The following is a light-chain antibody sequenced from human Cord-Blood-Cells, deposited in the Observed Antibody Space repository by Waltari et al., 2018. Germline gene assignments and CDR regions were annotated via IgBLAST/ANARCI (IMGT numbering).Light chain of an antibody. CDR3: QQSYSTPYT. Sequence: DIQMTQSRSSLSVSVGDSVTITCRASQSISSYLNWYQQKPGKAPKLLIYAASSLQSGVPSRFSGSGSGTDFTLTISSLQPEDFATYYCQQSYSTPYTFGQGTKLEIK. CDR1: QSISSY. CDR2: AAS. V-gene: IGKV1-39*01. J-gene: IGKJ2*01.